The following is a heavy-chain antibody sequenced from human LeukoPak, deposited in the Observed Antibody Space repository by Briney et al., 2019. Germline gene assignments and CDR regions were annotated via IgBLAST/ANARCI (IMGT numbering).Heavy chain of an antibody. CDR1: GYTFTSYG. J-gene: IGHJ4*02. Sequence: ASVKVSCKAFGYTFTSYGISWVRQAPGQGLEWMGWISAYNGNTNYAQKLQGRVTMTTDTSTSTAYMELRSLRSDDTAVYYCARDYYYDSSGFFDYWGQGTLVTVSS. CDR2: ISAYNGNT. CDR3: ARDYYYDSSGFFDY. V-gene: IGHV1-18*01. D-gene: IGHD3-22*01.